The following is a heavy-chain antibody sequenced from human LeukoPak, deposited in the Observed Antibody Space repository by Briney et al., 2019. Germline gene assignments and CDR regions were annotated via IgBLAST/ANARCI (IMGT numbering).Heavy chain of an antibody. CDR1: GYTFTSYG. Sequence: ASVKVSCKASGYTFTSYGISWVRQAPGQGLEWMGWISAYNGNTNYAQKLQGRVTMTTGTSTSTAYMELRSLRSDDTAVYYCARDDPYCSSTSCYLASYDAFDIWGQGTMVTVSS. CDR2: ISAYNGNT. CDR3: ARDDPYCSSTSCYLASYDAFDI. V-gene: IGHV1-18*01. J-gene: IGHJ3*02. D-gene: IGHD2-2*01.